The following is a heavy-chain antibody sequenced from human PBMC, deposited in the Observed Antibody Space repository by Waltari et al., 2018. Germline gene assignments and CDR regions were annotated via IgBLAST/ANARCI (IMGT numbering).Heavy chain of an antibody. CDR3: ARDPTPVPAAMWYYYYMDV. J-gene: IGHJ6*03. D-gene: IGHD2-2*01. CDR1: S. CDR2: ISSSSSYI. V-gene: IGHV3-21*03. Sequence: EVQLVEFGGGLVKPGGSLRLYSMNWVRQAPGKGLEWVSSISSSSSYIYYADSVKGRFTISRDNAKNSLYLQMNSLRAEDTAVYYCARDPTPVPAAMWYYYYMDVWGKGTTVTVSS.